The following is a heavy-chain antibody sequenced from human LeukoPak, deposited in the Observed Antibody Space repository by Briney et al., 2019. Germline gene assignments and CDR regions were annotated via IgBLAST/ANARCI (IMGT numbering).Heavy chain of an antibody. CDR1: GYTFTSYG. Sequence: GASVQVSCKASGYTFTSYGISWVRQAPGQGLEWMGWISGYNGNTNYAQKLQGRVTLTTDTSTSTAYMELWSLRSDDTAVYYCAREPSIAAAGLYNYYGMDVWGQGTTVTVSS. D-gene: IGHD6-13*01. J-gene: IGHJ6*02. CDR2: ISGYNGNT. CDR3: AREPSIAAAGLYNYYGMDV. V-gene: IGHV1-18*01.